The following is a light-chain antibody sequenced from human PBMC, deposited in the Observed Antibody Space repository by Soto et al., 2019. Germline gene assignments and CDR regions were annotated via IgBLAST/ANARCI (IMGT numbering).Light chain of an antibody. CDR1: QNVDIY. V-gene: IGKV3-11*01. CDR2: DAS. J-gene: IGKJ4*01. CDR3: QQRRDWPPLT. Sequence: EVVLTQSPVTLALSPGERATLSCRASQNVDIYLAWYQQRPGQAPRLLIYDASNRATGIPARFSGGGSGTDFTLTISNLEPEDFAVYYCQQRRDWPPLTFGGGTRLEIK.